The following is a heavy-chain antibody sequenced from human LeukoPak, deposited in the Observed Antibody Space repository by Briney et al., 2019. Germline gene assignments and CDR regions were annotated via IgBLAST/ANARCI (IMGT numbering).Heavy chain of an antibody. Sequence: GGSLRLSCAASGFTFSSYGMQWVRQAPGKGLEWVAFISYDGSNKYYSDSVKGRFTISRDNSKNTLYLQMNSLRAEDTAMYYCARDYDDSRGNGGFNIWGQGTMVTVSS. J-gene: IGHJ3*02. CDR3: ARDYDDSRGNGGFNI. D-gene: IGHD3-22*01. CDR2: ISYDGSNK. V-gene: IGHV3-30*03. CDR1: GFTFSSYG.